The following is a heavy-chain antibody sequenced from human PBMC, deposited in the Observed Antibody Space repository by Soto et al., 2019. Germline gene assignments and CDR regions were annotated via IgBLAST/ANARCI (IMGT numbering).Heavy chain of an antibody. D-gene: IGHD5-12*01. J-gene: IGHJ4*02. CDR2: INHSGST. V-gene: IGHV4-34*01. Sequence: PSETLSLTCAVYGGSFSGYYWSWIRQPPGKGLEWIGEINHSGSTNYNPSLKSRVTISVDTSKNQFSLKLSSVTAADTAVYYCARQHIVATIAGFDYWGQGTLVTVSS. CDR1: GGSFSGYY. CDR3: ARQHIVATIAGFDY.